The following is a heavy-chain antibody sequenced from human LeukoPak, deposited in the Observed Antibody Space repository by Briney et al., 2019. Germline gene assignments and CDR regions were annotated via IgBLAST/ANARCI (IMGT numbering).Heavy chain of an antibody. Sequence: PGGSLRLSCAASGFTFSSYWMHWVRQAPGKGLVWVSRINSDGSTTSYADSVKGRFTISRDNAKNTLYLQMNSLRAEDTAVCHCARSASDVLWYWGQGTLATVSS. CDR2: INSDGSTT. D-gene: IGHD2/OR15-2a*01. CDR1: GFTFSSYW. V-gene: IGHV3-74*01. CDR3: ARSASDVLWY. J-gene: IGHJ4*02.